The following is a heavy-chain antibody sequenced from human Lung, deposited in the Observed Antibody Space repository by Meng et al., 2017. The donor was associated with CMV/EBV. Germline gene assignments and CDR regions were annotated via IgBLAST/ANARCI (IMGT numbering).Heavy chain of an antibody. CDR1: GFTFSSYV. V-gene: IGHV3-33*06. Sequence: GESLKISCAASGFTFSSYVMHWVRQAPGKGLEWVAVIWYDGSNKYYADSVKGRFTISRDNSKNTLYMQMNSLRAEDTAVYYCAKDVAAPTQPYYYYYGMDVWGEGATLTVSS. CDR2: IWYDGSNK. D-gene: IGHD6-6*01. J-gene: IGHJ6*04. CDR3: AKDVAAPTQPYYYYYGMDV.